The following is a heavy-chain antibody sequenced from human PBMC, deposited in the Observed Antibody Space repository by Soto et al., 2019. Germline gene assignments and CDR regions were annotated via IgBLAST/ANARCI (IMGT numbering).Heavy chain of an antibody. CDR2: ISPYNSNT. Sequence: QVHLEQSGAEVKKPGASVKVSCNTSGYTFTNYAINWVRQAPGQGLEWVGRISPYNSNTASAQKLQGRVTMTTDTSTSTAYMELRSLRSDDTAVYYCVREGTTSTFDYWGQGTLVTVSS. D-gene: IGHD1-7*01. J-gene: IGHJ4*02. V-gene: IGHV1-18*01. CDR1: GYTFTNYA. CDR3: VREGTTSTFDY.